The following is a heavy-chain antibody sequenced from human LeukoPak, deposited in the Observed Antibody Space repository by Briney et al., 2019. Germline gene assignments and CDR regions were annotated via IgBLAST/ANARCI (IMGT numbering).Heavy chain of an antibody. CDR3: ARAYYYDSSGYHKNYYFDY. CDR2: IYYSGST. V-gene: IGHV4-59*01. D-gene: IGHD3-22*01. CDR1: GGSISSYY. J-gene: IGHJ4*02. Sequence: PSETLSLTCTVSGGSISSYYWSWIRQPPGKGLEWIGYIYYSGSTNYNPSLKSRVTISVDTSKNQFSLKLSSVTAADTAVYYCARAYYYDSSGYHKNYYFDYWGQGTLVTVSS.